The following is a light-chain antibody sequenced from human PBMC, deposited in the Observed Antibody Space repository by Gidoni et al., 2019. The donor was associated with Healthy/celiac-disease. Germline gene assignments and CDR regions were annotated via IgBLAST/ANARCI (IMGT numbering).Light chain of an antibody. CDR2: GNS. Sequence: QSVLTQPPSVSGAPGQRVTISCTGSSPNIGAGYDVHWYQQLPVTAPKLLIYGNSNRPSGVPDRFSGSKSGTSASLAITGLQAEDEADYYCQSYDSSLSGSVFGGGTKLTV. CDR1: SPNIGAGYD. V-gene: IGLV1-40*01. J-gene: IGLJ2*01. CDR3: QSYDSSLSGSV.